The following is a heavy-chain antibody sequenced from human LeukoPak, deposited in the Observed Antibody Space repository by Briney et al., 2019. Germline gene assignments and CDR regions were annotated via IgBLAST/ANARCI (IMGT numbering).Heavy chain of an antibody. CDR1: GGSLSGYY. CDR2: INHRGST. V-gene: IGHV4-34*01. J-gene: IGHJ6*02. Sequence: PSETLSLTCAIYGGSLSGYYWSWIRQPPGKGLEWIGEINHRGSTNYNPSLKTRVTISVDTSKNQFSLRLSSVTAADTAVYYCARHPYYYYYGMDVWGQGTTVTVSS. CDR3: ARHPYYYYYGMDV.